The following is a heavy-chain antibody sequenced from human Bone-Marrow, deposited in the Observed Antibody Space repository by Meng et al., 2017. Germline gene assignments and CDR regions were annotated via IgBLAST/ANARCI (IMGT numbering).Heavy chain of an antibody. CDR2: LSAYNGNT. V-gene: IGHV1-18*01. D-gene: IGHD3-22*01. CDR1: GYIFTSYG. Sequence: ASVKVSCKASGYIFTSYGISWVRQAPGQGLEWMGWLSAYNGNTNYAQKLQGRVTMITDTSTSTAYMELRSLRSDDTPVYYCARDVPTMIVLVNHNILGYWGQGTLVTVSS. J-gene: IGHJ4*02. CDR3: ARDVPTMIVLVNHNILGY.